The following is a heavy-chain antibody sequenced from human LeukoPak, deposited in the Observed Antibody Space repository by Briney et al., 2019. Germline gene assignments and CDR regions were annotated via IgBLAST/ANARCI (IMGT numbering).Heavy chain of an antibody. V-gene: IGHV3-23*01. Sequence: GGSLRLSCAASGFTFSSYAMSWVRQAPGKGLEWVSAISGSGGSTYYADSVKGRFTISRDNSKNTLYLQMNSLRAEDTAVYYCAEEAIHYYDSSGYYYLDYWGQGTLVTVSS. CDR3: AEEAIHYYDSSGYYYLDY. J-gene: IGHJ4*02. CDR1: GFTFSSYA. D-gene: IGHD3-22*01. CDR2: ISGSGGST.